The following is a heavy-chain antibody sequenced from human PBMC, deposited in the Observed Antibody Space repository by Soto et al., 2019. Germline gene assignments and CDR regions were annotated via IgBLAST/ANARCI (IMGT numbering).Heavy chain of an antibody. J-gene: IGHJ4*02. CDR1: GYTFTGYY. D-gene: IGHD5-12*01. V-gene: IGHV1-2*04. Sequence: ASVKVSCKASGYTFTGYYLHWVRQAPGQGLEWMGWLNPDNGATNYARDFRDWVTMTRGSFISTAYMELSSLRFDDTAVYFCARAIQLSEVAPATSGRRGQRTLGTIAS. CDR3: ARAIQLSEVAPATSGR. CDR2: LNPDNGAT.